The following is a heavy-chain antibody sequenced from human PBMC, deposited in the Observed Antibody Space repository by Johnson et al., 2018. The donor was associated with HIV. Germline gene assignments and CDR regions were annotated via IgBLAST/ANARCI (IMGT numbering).Heavy chain of an antibody. CDR1: GFTFSSYG. CDR2: ISYNGTNT. V-gene: IGHV3-30*18. CDR3: AKVLWEGDAFDI. D-gene: IGHD2-2*01. J-gene: IGHJ3*02. Sequence: QEQLVESGGGVVQPGRSLRLSCVASGFTFSSYGMHWVRQTPGKGLEWVAVISYNGTNTWYADSVKGRFTISRDNSKNTMYLQLNSLRAEDTAVYYCAKVLWEGDAFDIWGQGTMVTVSS.